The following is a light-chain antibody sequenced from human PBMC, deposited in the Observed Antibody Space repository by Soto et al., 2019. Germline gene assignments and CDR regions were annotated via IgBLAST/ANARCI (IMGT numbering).Light chain of an antibody. CDR3: ATWDDSMNGFYV. V-gene: IGLV1-47*01. J-gene: IGLJ1*01. CDR1: TSNIGSNY. Sequence: SVLTQPPSASGSPGQGVTIACSGSTSNIGSNYVYWYQQLPGTAPKLLIYRNNQRPSGVPDRFSGSKSGTSASLAISGLRSDDEADYFCATWDDSMNGFYVLGNGTKVTVL. CDR2: RNN.